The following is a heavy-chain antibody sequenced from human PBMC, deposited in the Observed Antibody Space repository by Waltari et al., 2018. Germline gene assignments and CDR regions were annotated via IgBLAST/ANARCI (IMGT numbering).Heavy chain of an antibody. V-gene: IGHV3-48*04. J-gene: IGHJ4*02. CDR1: GVTFSSSS. CDR2: ISSSSSTI. CDR3: ARDCTTRELDY. D-gene: IGHD1-1*01. Sequence: EVQLVESGGGLVQPGGSLRLTCAASGVTFSSSSMNWVRQAPGKGLEWVSYISSSSSTIYYADSVKGRFTISRDNAKNSLYLQMNSLRAEDTAVYYCARDCTTRELDYWGQGTLVTVSS.